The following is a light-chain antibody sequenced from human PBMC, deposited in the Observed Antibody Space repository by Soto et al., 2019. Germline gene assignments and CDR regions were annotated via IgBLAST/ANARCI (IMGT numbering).Light chain of an antibody. Sequence: DIQLTQSPSFLSASVGDRVTITCRASQDISSYLAWYQQRPGKVPRFLTHAASTLHSGVPSRFSGTGSGSTFTLTSSSLQPGDISPYSSLQLNRFPLTFGQGTRL. J-gene: IGKJ1*01. CDR2: AAS. V-gene: IGKV1-9*01. CDR1: QDISSY. CDR3: LQLNRFPLT.